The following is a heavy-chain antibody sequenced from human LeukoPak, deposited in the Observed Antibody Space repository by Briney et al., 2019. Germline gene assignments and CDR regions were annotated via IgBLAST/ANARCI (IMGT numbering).Heavy chain of an antibody. D-gene: IGHD4-17*01. Sequence: GSLRLSCAASGFTFSSYGMHWVRQAPGKGLEWVAVISYDGSNKYYADSVKGRFTISRDNSKNTLYLQMNSLRAEDTAVYYCAKASAVNGDSIEDFDYWGQGTLVTVSS. V-gene: IGHV3-30*18. CDR2: ISYDGSNK. CDR3: AKASAVNGDSIEDFDY. CDR1: GFTFSSYG. J-gene: IGHJ4*02.